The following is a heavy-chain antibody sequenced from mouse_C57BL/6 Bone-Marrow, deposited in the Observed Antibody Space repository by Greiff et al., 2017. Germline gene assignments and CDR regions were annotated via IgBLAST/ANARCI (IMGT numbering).Heavy chain of an antibody. D-gene: IGHD1-1*01. J-gene: IGHJ3*01. Sequence: DVKLVESGGGLVKPGGSLKLSCAASGFTFSSYTMSWVRQTPEKRLEWVATISGGGGNTYYPDSVKGRFTISRDNAKNTLYLQMSSLRSEDTALYYCARQGITTVVDAWFAYWGQGTLVTVSA. CDR1: GFTFSSYT. CDR2: ISGGGGNT. V-gene: IGHV5-9*01. CDR3: ARQGITTVVDAWFAY.